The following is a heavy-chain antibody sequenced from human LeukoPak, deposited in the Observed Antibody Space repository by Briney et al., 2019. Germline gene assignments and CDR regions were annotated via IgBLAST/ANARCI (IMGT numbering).Heavy chain of an antibody. CDR1: GFTFSDYY. D-gene: IGHD6-13*01. CDR3: ARTAAGYLSYYFDY. CDR2: IYHSGST. J-gene: IGHJ4*01. V-gene: IGHV4-38-2*01. Sequence: GSLRLSCAASGFTFSDYYMGWIRQPPRKGLEWIGSIYHSGSTFYNSSLKGRVTISVDTTRNQFSLNLNPVTAADTAVYYCARTAAGYLSYYFDYWGQGTLVSVSS.